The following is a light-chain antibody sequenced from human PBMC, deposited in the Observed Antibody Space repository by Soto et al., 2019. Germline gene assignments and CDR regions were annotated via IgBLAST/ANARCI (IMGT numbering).Light chain of an antibody. V-gene: IGKV1-5*03. Sequence: DIQMTQSPSTLSASVGDRVTITCRASQSISIWLAWYQQKPGKAPKLLIYKASSLESGVPSRFSGSGSGTEFTLTITNQHPDDFATYYCQQSNSYPTFGQGTRLEIK. CDR2: KAS. J-gene: IGKJ5*01. CDR1: QSISIW. CDR3: QQSNSYPT.